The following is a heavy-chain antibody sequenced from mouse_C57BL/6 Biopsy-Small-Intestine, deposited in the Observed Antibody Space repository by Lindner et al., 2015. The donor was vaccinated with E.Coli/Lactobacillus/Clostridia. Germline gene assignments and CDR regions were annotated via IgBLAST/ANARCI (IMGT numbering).Heavy chain of an antibody. D-gene: IGHD2-3*01. Sequence: VQLQESGPELVKPGASVKISCKASGYSFTSYYIHWVKQRPGQGLEWIGWIYPGSGNTKYNEKFKGKATLTADTSSSTAYMQLSSLTSEDSAVYYCARGSIYDGYYWYFDDWGTGTTVTVSS. CDR3: ARGSIYDGYYWYFDD. J-gene: IGHJ1*03. V-gene: IGHV1-66*01. CDR2: IYPGSGNT. CDR1: GYSFTSYY.